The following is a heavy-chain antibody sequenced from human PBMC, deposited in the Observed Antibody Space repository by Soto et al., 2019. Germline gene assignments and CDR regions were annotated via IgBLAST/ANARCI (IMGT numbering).Heavy chain of an antibody. CDR1: GGSISSYY. D-gene: IGHD3-10*01. CDR3: ARAPRGNYGYPSSFDY. Sequence: SETLSLTCTVSGGSISSYYWSWIRQPPGKGLEWIGYIYYSGSTNYNPSLKSRVTISVDTSENQFSLKLSSVTAADTAVYYCARAPRGNYGYPSSFDYWGQGTLVTVSS. CDR2: IYYSGST. J-gene: IGHJ4*02. V-gene: IGHV4-59*01.